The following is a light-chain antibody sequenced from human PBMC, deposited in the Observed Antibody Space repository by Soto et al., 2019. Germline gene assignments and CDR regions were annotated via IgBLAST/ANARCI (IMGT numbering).Light chain of an antibody. CDR1: FGAVTKDNY. V-gene: IGLV7-46*01. CDR3: LLSYASARPV. Sequence: QAVVTQEPSLTVSPGGTVTLTCGSSFGAVTKDNYPYWFQQKPGQAPRTLIYDTNNRQSWTPGRFSGSILGGKAALTLSGAQPEDEADYYCLLSYASARPVFGGGTKLTVL. CDR2: DTN. J-gene: IGLJ3*02.